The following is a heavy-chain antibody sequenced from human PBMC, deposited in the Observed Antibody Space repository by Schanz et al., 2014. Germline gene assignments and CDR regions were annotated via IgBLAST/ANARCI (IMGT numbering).Heavy chain of an antibody. D-gene: IGHD2-2*01. CDR3: ARAGYDADNWFDP. J-gene: IGHJ5*02. CDR1: GFTFSSHW. CDR2: INSVGSNT. V-gene: IGHV3-74*02. Sequence: EVQLLESGGGLVQPGGSLRLSCAASGFTFSSHWMHWVRQDPGKGLVWVARINSVGSNTDYADSVTGRFTISRDSAENSLYLLMNSLRAEDTAVYYCARAGYDADNWFDPWGQGTLVTVSS.